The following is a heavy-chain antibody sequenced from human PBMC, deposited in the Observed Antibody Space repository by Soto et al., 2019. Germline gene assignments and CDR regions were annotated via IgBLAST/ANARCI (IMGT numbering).Heavy chain of an antibody. J-gene: IGHJ6*02. V-gene: IGHV3-43D*04. CDR2: ISWDGGST. CDR3: AKDTGGEVAGVYYYYGMDV. D-gene: IGHD6-19*01. Sequence: GGSLRLSCAASGFTFDDYAMHWVRQAPGKGLEWVSLISWDGGSTYYADSVKGRFTISRDNSKNSLYLQMNSLRAEDTALYYCAKDTGGEVAGVYYYYGMDVWGQGTTVTVSS. CDR1: GFTFDDYA.